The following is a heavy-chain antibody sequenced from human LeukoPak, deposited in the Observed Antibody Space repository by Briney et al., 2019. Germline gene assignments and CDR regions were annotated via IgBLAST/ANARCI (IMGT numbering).Heavy chain of an antibody. CDR2: INEGGSGN. CDR3: ARAVTSTEGY. V-gene: IGHV3-7*03. CDR1: GFFFSNYW. Sequence: GGSLRLSCAASGFFFSNYWMTWVRQAPGKGMEWVARINEGGSGNYYVDSVKGRFTISRDNAQKSLYLEMHSLRAEDTAVYYCARAVTSTEGYWGQGTLVTVSS. J-gene: IGHJ4*02. D-gene: IGHD4-17*01.